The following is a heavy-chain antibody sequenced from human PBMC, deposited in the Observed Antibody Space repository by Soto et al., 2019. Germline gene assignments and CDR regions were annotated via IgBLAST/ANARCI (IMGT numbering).Heavy chain of an antibody. CDR2: IYHSGST. CDR1: GGSISSVVYS. D-gene: IGHD4-17*01. Sequence: QLQLQESGSGLVTPSQTLSLTCAVSGGSISSVVYSWNWIRQPPGKGLEWIGNIYHSGSTYYNASLKRRVTISVDRSKNQFSLKLSSVTAADTAVYYCGRGDYANAFDIWGQGTMVTVSS. CDR3: GRGDYANAFDI. J-gene: IGHJ3*02. V-gene: IGHV4-30-2*01.